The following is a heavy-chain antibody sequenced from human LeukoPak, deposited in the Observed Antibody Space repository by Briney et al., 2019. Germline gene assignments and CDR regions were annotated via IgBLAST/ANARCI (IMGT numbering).Heavy chain of an antibody. D-gene: IGHD3-9*01. Sequence: PSETLSLTCTVSGGSISSYYWSWLRQPPGEGVEWLGYIYYSGSTNYNPSLKSRVTISVDTSKNQFSLKLSSVTAADTAVYYCARHLYLGILTGYWFDPWGQGTLVTVSS. CDR3: ARHLYLGILTGYWFDP. CDR2: IYYSGST. J-gene: IGHJ5*02. CDR1: GGSISSYY. V-gene: IGHV4-59*08.